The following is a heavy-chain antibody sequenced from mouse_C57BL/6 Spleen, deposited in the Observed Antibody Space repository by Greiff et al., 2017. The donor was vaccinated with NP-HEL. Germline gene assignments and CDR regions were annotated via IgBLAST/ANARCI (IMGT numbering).Heavy chain of an antibody. Sequence: QVQLQQSGAELVKPGASVKISCKASGYAFSSYWMNWVKQRPGKGLEWIGQIYPGDGDTNYNGKCKGKATLTADKSSSTAYMQLSRLTSEDSAVFFCARSRDYDPSFDYWGQGTTLTVSS. D-gene: IGHD2-4*01. CDR1: GYAFSSYW. J-gene: IGHJ2*01. V-gene: IGHV1-80*01. CDR2: IYPGDGDT. CDR3: ARSRDYDPSFDY.